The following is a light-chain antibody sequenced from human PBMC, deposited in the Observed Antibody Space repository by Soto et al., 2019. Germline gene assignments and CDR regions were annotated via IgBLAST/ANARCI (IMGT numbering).Light chain of an antibody. CDR2: EVS. CDR3: CSYAGSSTWV. J-gene: IGLJ1*01. Sequence: QSALTQPASVSGSPGQSITISCTGTSSDVGSYNLVSWYQQHPGKAPKLMIYEVSKRPSGVSNRFSGPKSGITASLTVSGLQAEDEADYYCCSYAGSSTWVFGTGTKVTVL. CDR1: SSDVGSYNL. V-gene: IGLV2-23*02.